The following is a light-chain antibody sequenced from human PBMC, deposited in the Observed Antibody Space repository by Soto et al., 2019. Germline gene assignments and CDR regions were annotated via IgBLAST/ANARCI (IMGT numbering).Light chain of an antibody. V-gene: IGLV2-14*01. CDR2: EVT. Sequence: QSALTQPASVSGSPGQSITISCTGTSSDVGAYKYVSWYQQHPGKAPKVMIYEVTNRPSGVSNRFSGSKSGNTASLTISGLQAEDEGDYYCSSYTSSSTSVVFGGGTKLTVL. CDR3: SSYTSSSTSVV. CDR1: SSDVGAYKY. J-gene: IGLJ2*01.